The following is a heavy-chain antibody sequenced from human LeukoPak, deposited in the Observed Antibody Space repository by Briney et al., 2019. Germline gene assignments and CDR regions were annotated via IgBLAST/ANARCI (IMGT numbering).Heavy chain of an antibody. Sequence: PSETLSLTCTVSGGSISGYYWNWIRQPAGKGLEWIGRIYISGVTNYNPSLKSRVTMTVDTSNNQFSLKLTSVTAADTAVYYCARENGDYYYWGQGTLVTVSS. CDR2: IYISGVT. CDR1: GGSISGYY. D-gene: IGHD4-17*01. J-gene: IGHJ4*02. CDR3: ARENGDYYY. V-gene: IGHV4-4*07.